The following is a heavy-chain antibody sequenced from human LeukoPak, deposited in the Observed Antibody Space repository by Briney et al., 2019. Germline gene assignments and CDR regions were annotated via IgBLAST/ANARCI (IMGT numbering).Heavy chain of an antibody. CDR1: GFTVSSNY. J-gene: IGHJ5*02. CDR2: ISGSGGST. D-gene: IGHD5-24*01. V-gene: IGHV3-23*01. Sequence: GGSLRLSCAASGFTVSSNYMSWVRQAPGKGLEWVSAISGSGGSTYYADSVKGRFTISRDNSKNTLYLQMNSLRAEDTAVYYCAKDRDGWFDPWGQGTLVTVSS. CDR3: AKDRDGWFDP.